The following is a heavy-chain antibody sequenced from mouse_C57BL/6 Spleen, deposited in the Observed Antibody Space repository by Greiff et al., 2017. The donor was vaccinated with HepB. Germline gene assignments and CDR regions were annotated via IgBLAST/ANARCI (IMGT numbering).Heavy chain of an antibody. CDR3: AGLGRKGDFDY. CDR2: IDPSDSYT. Sequence: QVQLKQPGAELVKPGASVKLSCKASGYTFTSYWMQWVKQRPGQGLEWIGEIDPSDSYTNYNQKFKGKATLTVDTSSSTAYMQLSSLTSEDSAVYYCAGLGRKGDFDYWGQGTTLTVSS. D-gene: IGHD4-1*01. CDR1: GYTFTSYW. J-gene: IGHJ2*01. V-gene: IGHV1-50*01.